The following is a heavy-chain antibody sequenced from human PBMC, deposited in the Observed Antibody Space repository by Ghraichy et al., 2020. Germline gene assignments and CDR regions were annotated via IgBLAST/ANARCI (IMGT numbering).Heavy chain of an antibody. CDR1: GFSFSDYA. CDR2: ISSSGSNT. V-gene: IGHV3-21*01. Sequence: GGSLRLSCAASGFSFSDYAINWVRQAPGKGLEWVSTISSSGSNTYYADSVQGRFTISRANAKNSLYLQLNSLRAEDTAVYYCARDLRLATPGGFYYWGQGTLVTVS. CDR3: ARDLRLATPGGFYY. J-gene: IGHJ4*02. D-gene: IGHD3-16*01.